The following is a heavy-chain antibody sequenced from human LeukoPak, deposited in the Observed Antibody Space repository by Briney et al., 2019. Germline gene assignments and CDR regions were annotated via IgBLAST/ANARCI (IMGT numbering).Heavy chain of an antibody. CDR3: AKGTAYSSGWSRFYY. D-gene: IGHD6-19*01. V-gene: IGHV3-23*01. CDR1: GFTFSSYA. Sequence: GGSLRLSCAASGFTFSSYAMSWVRQASGKGLEWVSAISGSGGSTCYTDSVKGRFTISRDNSKNTLYLQMNSLRAEDTAVYYGAKGTAYSSGWSRFYYCGQGTVVTVSS. CDR2: ISGSGGST. J-gene: IGHJ4*02.